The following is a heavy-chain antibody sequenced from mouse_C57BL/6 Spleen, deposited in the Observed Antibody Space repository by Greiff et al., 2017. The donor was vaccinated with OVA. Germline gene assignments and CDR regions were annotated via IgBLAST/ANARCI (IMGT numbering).Heavy chain of an antibody. V-gene: IGHV1-64*01. CDR1: GYTFTSYW. Sequence: QVQLQQPGAELVKPGASVKLSCKASGYTFTSYWMHWVKQRPGQGLEWIGMIHPNSGSTNYNEKFKSKATLTVDKSSSTAYMQLSSLTSEDSAVYYCARLDDYVDYYAMDYWGQGTSVTVSS. CDR2: IHPNSGST. CDR3: ARLDDYVDYYAMDY. J-gene: IGHJ4*01. D-gene: IGHD2-4*01.